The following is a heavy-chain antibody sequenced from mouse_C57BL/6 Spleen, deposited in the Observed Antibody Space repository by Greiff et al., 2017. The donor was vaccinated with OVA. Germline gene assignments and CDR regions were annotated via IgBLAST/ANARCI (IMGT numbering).Heavy chain of an antibody. V-gene: IGHV5-6*01. J-gene: IGHJ2*01. CDR1: GFTFSSYG. Sequence: EVQLVESGGDLVKPGGSLKLSCAASGFTFSSYGMSWVRQTPDKRLEWVATISSGGSYTYYPDSVKGRFTISRDNASNTPYLQLSSLKSEDTDVYCCGRQEDSDYNFDYWGQGTTLTVSS. CDR2: ISSGGSYT. CDR3: GRQEDSDYNFDY. D-gene: IGHD2-5*01.